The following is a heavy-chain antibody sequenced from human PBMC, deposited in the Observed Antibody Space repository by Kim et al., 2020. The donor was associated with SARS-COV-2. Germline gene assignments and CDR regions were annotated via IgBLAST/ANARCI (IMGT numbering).Heavy chain of an antibody. CDR1: GFTFDNYA. Sequence: GGSLRLSCAASGFTFDNYAMTWVRQAPGKGLEWVSVIDDGGSFTYYADSMKGRFTISRDNSQNTLYLQMNSLRAEDTAVYYCAKKRGMVRGVSEFDYWGQGTLVTVSS. D-gene: IGHD3-10*01. CDR3: AKKRGMVRGVSEFDY. V-gene: IGHV3-23*03. CDR2: IDDGGSFT. J-gene: IGHJ4*02.